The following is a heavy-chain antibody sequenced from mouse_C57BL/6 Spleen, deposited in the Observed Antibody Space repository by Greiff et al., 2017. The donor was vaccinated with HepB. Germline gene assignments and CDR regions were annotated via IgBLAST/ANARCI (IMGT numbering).Heavy chain of an antibody. V-gene: IGHV1-52*01. CDR3: ARSPYYSNYVNYFDY. CDR1: GYTFTSYW. Sequence: VQLQQPGAELVRPGSSVKLSCKASGYTFTSYWMHWVKQRPIQGLEWIGNIDPSDSETHYNQKFKDKATLTVDKSSSTAYMQLSSLTSEDSAVYYCARSPYYSNYVNYFDYWGQGTTLTVSS. J-gene: IGHJ2*01. D-gene: IGHD2-5*01. CDR2: IDPSDSET.